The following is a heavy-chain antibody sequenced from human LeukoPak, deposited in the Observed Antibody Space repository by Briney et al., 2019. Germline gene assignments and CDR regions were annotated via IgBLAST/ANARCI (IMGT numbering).Heavy chain of an antibody. D-gene: IGHD4-23*01. CDR3: AKVTYDYGGNSGGFDY. CDR2: ISGGGGNT. V-gene: IGHV3-23*01. Sequence: SGGSLRLSCAASGFTFSMYAMSWVRQAPGKGLKWVSSISGGGGNTYYADSVKGRFTISRDNFKNTLHLQMNSLRAEDTAVYYCAKVTYDYGGNSGGFDYWGQGTLVTVSS. J-gene: IGHJ4*02. CDR1: GFTFSMYA.